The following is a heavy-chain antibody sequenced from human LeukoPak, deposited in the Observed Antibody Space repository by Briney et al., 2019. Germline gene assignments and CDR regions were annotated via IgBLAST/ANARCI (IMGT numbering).Heavy chain of an antibody. Sequence: GASVKVSCKASGYTFTGYYMHWVRQAPGQGLEWMGRINPNSGGTNYAQKLQGRVTMTTDTSTSTAYMELRSLRSDDTAVYYCARELSVAGHKNWFDPWGQGTLVTVSS. CDR1: GYTFTGYY. V-gene: IGHV1-2*06. D-gene: IGHD6-19*01. J-gene: IGHJ5*02. CDR2: INPNSGGT. CDR3: ARELSVAGHKNWFDP.